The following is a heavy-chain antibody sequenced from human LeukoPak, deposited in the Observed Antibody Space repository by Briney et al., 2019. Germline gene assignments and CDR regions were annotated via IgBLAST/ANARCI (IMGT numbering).Heavy chain of an antibody. Sequence: GASVKVSCKASGYIFTSYGISWVRQAPGQGLEWMGWISAYNGNTNYAQKFQGRVTMTRDTSTSTAYMELRSLRSDDAAVYYCARDTAMVTLDYWGQGTLVTVSS. CDR1: GYIFTSYG. CDR2: ISAYNGNT. D-gene: IGHD5-18*01. J-gene: IGHJ4*02. V-gene: IGHV1-18*01. CDR3: ARDTAMVTLDY.